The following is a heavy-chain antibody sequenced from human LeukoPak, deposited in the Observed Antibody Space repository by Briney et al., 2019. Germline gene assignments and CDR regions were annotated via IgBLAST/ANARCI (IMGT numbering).Heavy chain of an antibody. Sequence: SVEVSCKASGGTFSSYAISWVRQAPGQGLEWMGGIIPIFGTANYAQKFQGRVTITADESTSTAYMELSSLRSEDTAVYYCAKDPGNSWNDDYWGQGTLVTVSS. CDR1: GGTFSSYA. CDR3: AKDPGNSWNDDY. D-gene: IGHD1-1*01. J-gene: IGHJ4*02. V-gene: IGHV1-69*13. CDR2: IIPIFGTA.